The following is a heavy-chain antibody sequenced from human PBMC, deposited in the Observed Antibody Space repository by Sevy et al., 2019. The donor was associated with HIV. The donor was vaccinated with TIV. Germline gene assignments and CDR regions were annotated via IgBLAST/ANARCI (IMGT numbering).Heavy chain of an antibody. J-gene: IGHJ3*01. CDR1: GFTFSDYA. CDR2: MNWKGDST. V-gene: IGHV3-20*04. CDR3: ARNTYYYDTTGYSAFDL. D-gene: IGHD3-22*01. Sequence: GGSLRLSCAGSGFTFSDYAMSWVRQRPGQGLEWVSSMNWKGDSTRFAYSLKGRFTISREKAKNFLYLDIESLRVEDTALYYCARNTYYYDTTGYSAFDLWGQVTLVTVSS.